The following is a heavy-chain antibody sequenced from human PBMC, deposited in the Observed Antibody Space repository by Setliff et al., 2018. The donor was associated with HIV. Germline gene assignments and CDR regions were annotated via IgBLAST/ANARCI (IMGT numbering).Heavy chain of an antibody. V-gene: IGHV4-38-2*02. CDR1: GGSISSRYY. D-gene: IGHD3-22*01. J-gene: IGHJ5*02. Sequence: PSETLSLTCTVSGGSISSRYYWGWIRQSPGKGLEWIGNIYHTGSSYYNPSLNDRATISLDTSKNQFSLKLTSVTAADTAIYYCARENGWLFGWFDPWGQGTPVTVSS. CDR3: ARENGWLFGWFDP. CDR2: IYHTGSS.